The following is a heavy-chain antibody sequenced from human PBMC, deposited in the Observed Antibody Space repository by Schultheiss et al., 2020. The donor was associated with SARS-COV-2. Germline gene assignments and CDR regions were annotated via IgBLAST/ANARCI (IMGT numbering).Heavy chain of an antibody. J-gene: IGHJ4*02. CDR1: GFTFSDHY. D-gene: IGHD3-9*01. CDR3: TRGPNLYYDNNIFDY. Sequence: GGSLRLSCVGSGFTFSDHYMDWVRQTPGKGLEWIGRTRNKAQNYAAEYVASVRGRFTISRDDSKSIAYLQMNSLKTEDTAVYYCTRGPNLYYDNNIFDYWGQGTLVTVSS. CDR2: TRNKAQNYAA. V-gene: IGHV3-72*01.